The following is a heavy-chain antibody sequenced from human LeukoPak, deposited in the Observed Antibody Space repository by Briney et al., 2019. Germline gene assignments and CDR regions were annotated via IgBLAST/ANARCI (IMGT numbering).Heavy chain of an antibody. Sequence: GGSLRLSCAASGFTFNSYSMSWVRQAPGKGLEWVSGISGNGGSTYYADFVKGRFTISRDNSKNALYLQMNSLRAEDTAIYYRATGGNLYYYDSIGYPHSFDIWGQGTMVTVSS. CDR1: GFTFNSYS. CDR3: ATGGNLYYYDSIGYPHSFDI. CDR2: ISGNGGST. D-gene: IGHD3-22*01. V-gene: IGHV3-23*01. J-gene: IGHJ3*02.